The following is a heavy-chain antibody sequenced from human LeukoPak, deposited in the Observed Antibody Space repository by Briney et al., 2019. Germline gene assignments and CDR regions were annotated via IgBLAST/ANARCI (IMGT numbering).Heavy chain of an antibody. Sequence: GASVKVSCKASGGTFSSYAISWVGQAPGQGLEWMGRIIPILGIANYAQKFQGRVTITADKSTSTAYMELSSLRFEDTAVYYCARVGVVGATRGYYFDYWGQGTLVTVSS. J-gene: IGHJ4*02. CDR3: ARVGVVGATRGYYFDY. D-gene: IGHD1-26*01. CDR2: IIPILGIA. CDR1: GGTFSSYA. V-gene: IGHV1-69*04.